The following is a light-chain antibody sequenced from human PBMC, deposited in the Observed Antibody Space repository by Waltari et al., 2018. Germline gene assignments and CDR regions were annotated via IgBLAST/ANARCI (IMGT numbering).Light chain of an antibody. J-gene: IGLJ1*01. CDR3: AAWDDSLNGLYV. CDR2: SNN. CDR1: SSNIGSNT. Sequence: QSVLTQPPSASGTPGQRVTTSCSGSSSNIGSNTVNWYQQLPGTAPKLLIYSNNQRPSGVPDRFSGSKSGTSGSLAISGLQSDDEADYYCAAWDDSLNGLYVFGTGTKVTVL. V-gene: IGLV1-44*01.